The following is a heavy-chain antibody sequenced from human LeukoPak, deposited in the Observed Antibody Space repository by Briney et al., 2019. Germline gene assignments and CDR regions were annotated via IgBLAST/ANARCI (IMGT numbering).Heavy chain of an antibody. CDR2: IIPIFGTA. J-gene: IGHJ4*02. CDR1: GGTFISYA. CDR3: ARDICSSTSCLLYYFDY. V-gene: IGHV1-69*13. Sequence: SVRVSFKGSGGTFISYAISWVRQAPGQGVEWMGGIIPIFGTANYAQKFQGRVTITADESTSTAYMELGSLRSEDTAVYYCARDICSSTSCLLYYFDYWGQGTLVTVSS. D-gene: IGHD2-2*01.